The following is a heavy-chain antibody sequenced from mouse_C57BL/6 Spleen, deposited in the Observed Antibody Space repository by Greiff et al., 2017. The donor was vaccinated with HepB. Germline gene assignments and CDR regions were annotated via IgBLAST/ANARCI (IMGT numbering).Heavy chain of an antibody. CDR2: ISSGSSTI. CDR3: ARPELSIYYAMDY. D-gene: IGHD2-10*02. J-gene: IGHJ4*01. CDR1: GFTFSDYG. V-gene: IGHV5-17*01. Sequence: DVMLVESGGGLVKPGGSLKLSCAASGFTFSDYGMHWVRQAPEKGLEWVAYISSGSSTIYYADTVKGRFTISRDNAKNTLFLQMTSLRSEDTAMYYCARPELSIYYAMDYWGQGTSVTVSS.